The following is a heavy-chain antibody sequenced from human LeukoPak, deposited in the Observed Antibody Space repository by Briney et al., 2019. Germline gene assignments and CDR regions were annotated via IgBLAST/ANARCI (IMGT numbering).Heavy chain of an antibody. V-gene: IGHV3-23*01. CDR3: AKCRWYQYDAFDI. D-gene: IGHD6-13*01. Sequence: GGSLRLSCAASGFTFSSYAVNWVRQAPGKGLEWVSAIIGSGGYTYYADSVKGRFTISRDNSKNTLYLQMNSLRAEDTAVYYCAKCRWYQYDAFDIWGQGTMVTVSS. CDR1: GFTFSSYA. CDR2: IIGSGGYT. J-gene: IGHJ3*02.